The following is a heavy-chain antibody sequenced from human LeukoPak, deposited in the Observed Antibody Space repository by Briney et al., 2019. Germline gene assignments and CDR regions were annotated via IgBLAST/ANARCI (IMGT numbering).Heavy chain of an antibody. D-gene: IGHD6-19*01. CDR3: ARTSLSGWYRVGWFDP. CDR1: GYTFTSYG. J-gene: IGHJ5*02. Sequence: PGASVKVSCKASGYTFTSYGISWVRQAPGQGLEWMGWISAYNGNTNYAQKLQGRVTMTTDTSTSTAYMELRSLRSDDTAVYYCARTSLSGWYRVGWFDPWGQGTLVTVSS. V-gene: IGHV1-18*01. CDR2: ISAYNGNT.